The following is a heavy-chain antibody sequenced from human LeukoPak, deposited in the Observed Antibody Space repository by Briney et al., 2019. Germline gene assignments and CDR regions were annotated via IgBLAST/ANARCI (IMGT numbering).Heavy chain of an antibody. CDR1: GYTLTELS. J-gene: IGHJ4*02. D-gene: IGHD3-22*01. V-gene: IGHV1-24*01. Sequence: GASVKVSCKVSGYTLTELSMHWVRQAPGKGLEWMGGFDPEDGETIYAQKFQGRVTMTEDTSTDTAYMELSSLRAEDTAMYYCARGDDSGYYDYFDYWGQGALVTVSS. CDR2: FDPEDGET. CDR3: ARGDDSGYYDYFDY.